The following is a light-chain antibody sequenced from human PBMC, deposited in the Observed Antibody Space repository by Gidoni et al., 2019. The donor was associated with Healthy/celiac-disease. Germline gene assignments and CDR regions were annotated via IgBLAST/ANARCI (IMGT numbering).Light chain of an antibody. V-gene: IGKV3-11*01. CDR1: QSVSSH. CDR2: DAS. Sequence: EIVLTQSPATLSLSPGERATLSCRASQSVSSHLAWYQQKPGQAPRLLIYDASNRATGLPARFSGSGSGTDFTLTISSLEPEDFAVYYCQQRSNWTFGQGTKVEIK. CDR3: QQRSNWT. J-gene: IGKJ1*01.